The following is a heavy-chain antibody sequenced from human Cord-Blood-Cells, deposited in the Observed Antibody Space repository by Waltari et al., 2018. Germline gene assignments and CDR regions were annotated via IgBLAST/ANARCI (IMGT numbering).Heavy chain of an antibody. V-gene: IGHV4-34*01. J-gene: IGHJ4*02. CDR1: GGSFSGYY. Sequence: QVQLQQWGAGLLKPSETLSLTCAVYGGSFSGYYWSWIRPPPGKGLEWIGEINHSGSTNYNPSLKSRVTISVDTSKNQFSLKLSSVTAADTAVYYCARGYYGSGSYTLDYWGQGTLVTVSS. D-gene: IGHD3-10*01. CDR2: INHSGST. CDR3: ARGYYGSGSYTLDY.